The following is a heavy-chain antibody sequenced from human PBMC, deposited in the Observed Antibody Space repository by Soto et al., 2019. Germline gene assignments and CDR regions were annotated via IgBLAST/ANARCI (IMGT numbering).Heavy chain of an antibody. V-gene: IGHV4-38-2*02. CDR2: IYHSGST. J-gene: IGHJ3*02. CDR1: GYSISSGYY. D-gene: IGHD6-19*01. Sequence: SETLSLTCAVSGYSISSGYYWGWIRQPPGKGLEWIGSIYHSGSTYYNPSLKSRVTISVDTSKNQFSLKLSPVTAADTAVYYCARDVSGVAGSDAFDIWGQGTMVTVSS. CDR3: ARDVSGVAGSDAFDI.